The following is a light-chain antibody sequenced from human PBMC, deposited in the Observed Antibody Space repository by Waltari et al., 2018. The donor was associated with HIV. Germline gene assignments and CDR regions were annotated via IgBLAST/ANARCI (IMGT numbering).Light chain of an antibody. V-gene: IGKV3-11*01. CDR1: QSVSSY. Sequence: EIVLTQSPATLSLSPGERATLSCRASQSVSSYLAWYQQKPGQAPRLLIYDVSNRATCIPARFSGSGSGTDFTLTISSLEPEDCAVYYCQQRSTWPRTFGPGTKVDIK. CDR2: DVS. CDR3: QQRSTWPRT. J-gene: IGKJ3*01.